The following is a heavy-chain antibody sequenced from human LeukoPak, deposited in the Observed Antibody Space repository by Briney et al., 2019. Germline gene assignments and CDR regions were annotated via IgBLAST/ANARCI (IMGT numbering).Heavy chain of an antibody. J-gene: IGHJ5*02. CDR2: INHSGST. Sequence: SETLSLTCAVYGGSFSGYYWSWIRQPPGKGLEWIGEINHSGSTNYNPSLKSRVTISVDTSKNQFSLKLSSVTAADTAVYYCARRLVVPAARGYKWFDPWGQGTLVTVSS. D-gene: IGHD2-2*01. CDR3: ARRLVVPAARGYKWFDP. CDR1: GGSFSGYY. V-gene: IGHV4-34*01.